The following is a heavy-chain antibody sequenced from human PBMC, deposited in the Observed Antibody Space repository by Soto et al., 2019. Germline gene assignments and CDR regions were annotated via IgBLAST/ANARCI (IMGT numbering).Heavy chain of an antibody. CDR2: IIPIFGTA. V-gene: IGHV1-69*13. CDR1: GGTFSSYT. D-gene: IGHD6-19*01. J-gene: IGHJ6*02. Sequence: GASVKVSCKASGGTFSSYTISWVRQAPGQGLEWMGGIIPIFGTANYAQKFQGRVTIAADESTSTAYMELSSLRSEDTAVYYCADLGSRGYSSGWYLSGYYYGMDVWGQGTTVTVSS. CDR3: ADLGSRGYSSGWYLSGYYYGMDV.